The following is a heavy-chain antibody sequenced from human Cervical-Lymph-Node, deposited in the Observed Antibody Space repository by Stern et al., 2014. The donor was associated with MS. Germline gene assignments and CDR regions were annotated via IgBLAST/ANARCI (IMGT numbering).Heavy chain of an antibody. J-gene: IGHJ2*01. V-gene: IGHV1-69*01. CDR1: GGSFSNYT. Sequence: QVQLGQSGAEVRKPGSSVTLSCQASGGSFSNYTISWVRQAPGQGLEWMAGIIPIFDAANYAQKVRDRVTITADDATGTVSMDLTNLTSEDTAVYYCARGLQGYVYWYFDLWGRGTLVTVST. CDR2: IIPIFDAA. CDR3: ARGLQGYVYWYFDL. D-gene: IGHD5-12*01.